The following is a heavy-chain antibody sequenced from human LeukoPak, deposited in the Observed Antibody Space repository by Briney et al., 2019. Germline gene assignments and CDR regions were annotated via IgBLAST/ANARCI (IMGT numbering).Heavy chain of an antibody. CDR2: IWYDGSNK. Sequence: GGSLRLSCAASGFTFSSYGMHWVRQAPGKGLEWVAVIWYDGSNKYYADSVKGRFTISRDNSKNTLYLQMNSLKTEDTAVYYCTLDSSGWYGGFDYWGQGTLVTVSS. D-gene: IGHD6-19*01. CDR3: TLDSSGWYGGFDY. J-gene: IGHJ4*02. CDR1: GFTFSSYG. V-gene: IGHV3-33*01.